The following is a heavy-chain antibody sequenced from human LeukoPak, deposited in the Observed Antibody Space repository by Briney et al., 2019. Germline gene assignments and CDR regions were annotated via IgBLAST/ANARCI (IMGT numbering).Heavy chain of an antibody. CDR1: GYTLTELS. CDR2: FDPEDGET. V-gene: IGHV1-24*01. Sequence: ASVKVSCKVSGYTLTELSMHWVRQAPGKGLEWMGGFDPEDGETIYAQKFQGRVTMTEDTSTDTAYMGLSSLRSEDTAVYYCATVGAFGGYYFDYWGQGTLVTVSS. CDR3: ATVGAFGGYYFDY. J-gene: IGHJ4*02. D-gene: IGHD1-26*01.